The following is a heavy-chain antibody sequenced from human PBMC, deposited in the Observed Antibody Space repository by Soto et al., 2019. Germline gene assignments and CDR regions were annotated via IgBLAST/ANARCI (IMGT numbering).Heavy chain of an antibody. V-gene: IGHV3-33*01. CDR2: IWYDGSNE. CDR1: GFTFSSHG. D-gene: IGHD1-7*01. J-gene: IGHJ6*02. Sequence: QVQLVESGGGVVQPGRSLRLSCAASGFTFSSHGMHWVRQAPGKGLEWVAVIWYDGSNEYYADSVQGRFTISRDSSENTLYLQMNSLRAEDTAIYYCARDLYNWNYPEYSYYYYGMDVWGQGTTVTVSS. CDR3: ARDLYNWNYPEYSYYYYGMDV.